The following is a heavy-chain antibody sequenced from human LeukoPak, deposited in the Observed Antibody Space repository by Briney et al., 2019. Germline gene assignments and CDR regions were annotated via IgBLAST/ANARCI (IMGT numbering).Heavy chain of an antibody. V-gene: IGHV4-34*01. Sequence: SETLSLTCAVYGGSFSGYYWSWIRQPPGKGLEWIGEINHSGSTNYNPSFKSRVTISVDTSKNQFSLKLSSVTAADTAVYYCARENTVFDYWGQGTLVTVSS. J-gene: IGHJ4*02. CDR3: ARENTVFDY. CDR1: GGSFSGYY. CDR2: INHSGST. D-gene: IGHD1/OR15-1a*01.